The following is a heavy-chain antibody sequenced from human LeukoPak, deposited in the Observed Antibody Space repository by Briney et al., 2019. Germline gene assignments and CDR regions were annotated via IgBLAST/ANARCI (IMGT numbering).Heavy chain of an antibody. CDR3: ARALTTVTTAVFAD. Sequence: GGSLSLTCAASGSTFSSDSMRGGSRAPGERLEGGSWISTSSTNTYYAASVKGRFTISGDKAKSSLYLQINSLRAEDTAVYYCARALTTVTTAVFADWGKGTLVTVSS. J-gene: IGHJ4*02. CDR1: GSTFSSDS. D-gene: IGHD4-11*01. CDR2: ISTSSTNT. V-gene: IGHV3-21*06.